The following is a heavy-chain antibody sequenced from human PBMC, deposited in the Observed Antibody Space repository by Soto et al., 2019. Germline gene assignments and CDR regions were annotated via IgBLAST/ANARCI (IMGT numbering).Heavy chain of an antibody. V-gene: IGHV3-33*01. CDR2: IWYDGSNK. J-gene: IGHJ4*02. CDR3: ARCGIADGDY. CDR1: GFTFSSYG. D-gene: IGHD6-13*01. Sequence: QVQLVESGGGVVQPGRSLRLSCAASGFTFSSYGMHWVRQAPGKGLEWVAVIWYDGSNKYYADSVKGRFTIYRDNYKNTLYLQMNSLRAEYTAVYDCARCGIADGDYWGQGTLVTVSS.